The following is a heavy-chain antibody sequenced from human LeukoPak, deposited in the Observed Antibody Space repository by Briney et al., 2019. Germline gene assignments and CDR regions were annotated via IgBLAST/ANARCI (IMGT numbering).Heavy chain of an antibody. Sequence: GGSLRLSCAASGFTFDDYGMSWVRQAPGKGLEWVSGINWNGGRTGYADSVKGRFTISRDNAKNSLYLQMNSLRAEDTALYHCARGRYSSTWSNFDYWGQGTLVTVSS. D-gene: IGHD6-13*01. CDR3: ARGRYSSTWSNFDY. V-gene: IGHV3-20*01. CDR1: GFTFDDYG. J-gene: IGHJ4*02. CDR2: INWNGGRT.